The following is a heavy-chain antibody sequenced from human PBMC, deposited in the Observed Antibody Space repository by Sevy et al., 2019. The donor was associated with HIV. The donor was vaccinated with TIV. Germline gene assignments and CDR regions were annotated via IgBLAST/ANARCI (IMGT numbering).Heavy chain of an antibody. D-gene: IGHD3-22*01. CDR1: GFTFSSYG. J-gene: IGHJ4*02. CDR3: AKRGAYYYDSSGYSIDY. CDR2: IRYDGSNK. V-gene: IGHV3-30*02. Sequence: GGSLRLSCAASGFTFSSYGMHWVRQAPGKGLEWVAFIRYDGSNKYYADSVKGRFTISRDNSKNTLYLQRNSLRAEDTAVYYCAKRGAYYYDSSGYSIDYWGQGTLVTVSS.